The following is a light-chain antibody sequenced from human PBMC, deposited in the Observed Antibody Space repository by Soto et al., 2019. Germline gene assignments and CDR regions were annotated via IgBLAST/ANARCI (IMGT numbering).Light chain of an antibody. CDR1: SSDVGGYNY. CDR2: DVA. J-gene: IGLJ2*01. Sequence: QSALTQPASVSGSPGQSITISCTGTSSDVGGYNYVSWYQQHPGKAPKLMIYDVANRPSGVSNRFSGSKSGNTASLTISGLQAEDEAEYYCTSYTSSSTLILGGGTKLTVL. V-gene: IGLV2-14*03. CDR3: TSYTSSSTLI.